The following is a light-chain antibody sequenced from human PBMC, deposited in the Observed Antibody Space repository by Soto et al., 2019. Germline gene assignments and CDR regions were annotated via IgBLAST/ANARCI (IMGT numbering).Light chain of an antibody. CDR2: GAS. CDR3: QQYGSSPPWT. CDR1: QSVSSSY. V-gene: IGKV3-20*01. J-gene: IGKJ1*01. Sequence: EIALTQSPGTLSLSPGDRATISCRASQSVSSSYLAWYQQKPGQAPRLLIYGASSRATGIPDRFSGSGSGTDFTLPISRMAPEDSAVYYCQQYGSSPPWTFGQGTKVEIK.